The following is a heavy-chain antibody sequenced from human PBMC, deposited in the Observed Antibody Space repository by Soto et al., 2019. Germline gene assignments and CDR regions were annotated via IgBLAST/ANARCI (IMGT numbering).Heavy chain of an antibody. CDR1: GFTFSSYA. Sequence: VQLVESGGGVVQPGRSLRLSCAASGFTFSSYAMHWVRQAPGKGLEWVAVISYDGSNKYYADSVKGRFTISRDNSKNTLYLQMNSLRAEDTAVYYCARGYTSSLGKYFQHWGQGTLVTVSS. J-gene: IGHJ1*01. CDR3: ARGYTSSLGKYFQH. D-gene: IGHD6-6*01. CDR2: ISYDGSNK. V-gene: IGHV3-30-3*01.